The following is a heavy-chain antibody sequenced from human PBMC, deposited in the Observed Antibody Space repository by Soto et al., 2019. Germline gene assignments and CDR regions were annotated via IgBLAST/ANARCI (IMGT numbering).Heavy chain of an antibody. V-gene: IGHV3-53*01. J-gene: IGHJ4*02. CDR3: ARDSSNWNFLDY. CDR1: GFTFSTDW. CDR2: IYSGGST. D-gene: IGHD1-1*01. Sequence: PWGSLRLSCAASGFTFSTDWMSWVRQAPGKGLEWVSVIYSGGSTYYADSVKGRFTISRDNSKNTLYLQMNSLRAEDTALYYCARDSSNWNFLDYSGQRTSVTV.